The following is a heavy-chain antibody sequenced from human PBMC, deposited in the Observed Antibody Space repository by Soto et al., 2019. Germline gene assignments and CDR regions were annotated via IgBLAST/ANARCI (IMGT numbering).Heavy chain of an antibody. V-gene: IGHV4-39*01. D-gene: IGHD6-13*01. J-gene: IGHJ4*02. CDR1: GDSINSSDYY. CDR3: ARHVDSSSYFDY. CDR2: ISYSGTT. Sequence: SETLSLTCSVSGDSINSSDYYWGWIRQPPGKGLEWIGSISYSGTTYYNPSLKSRVTISVDTSKTQFSLRLTSVTAPDTALYYCARHVDSSSYFDYWGQGTPVTVSS.